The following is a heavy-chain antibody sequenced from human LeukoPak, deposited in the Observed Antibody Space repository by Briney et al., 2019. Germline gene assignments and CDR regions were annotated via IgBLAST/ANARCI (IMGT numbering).Heavy chain of an antibody. D-gene: IGHD1-26*01. CDR1: GFTFSSYG. J-gene: IGHJ4*02. CDR2: IRYDGSNK. V-gene: IGHV3-30*02. Sequence: PGGSLRLSCAASGFTFSSYGMHWVRQAPGKGLEWVAFIRYDGSNKYYADSAKGRFTISRDNSKNTLYLQMNSLRAEDTAVYYCGSGIAVDYWGQGTLVTVSS. CDR3: GSGIAVDY.